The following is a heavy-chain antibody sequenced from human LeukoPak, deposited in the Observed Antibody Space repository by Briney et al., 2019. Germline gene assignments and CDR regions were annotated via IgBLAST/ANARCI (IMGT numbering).Heavy chain of an antibody. V-gene: IGHV4-34*01. D-gene: IGHD2-2*03. Sequence: SETLSLTCAVYGGSLSGYYWSWLRQSPGKGLEWIGEINHSGSTHYNPSLKSRVTISVDTSKRQFTLNLTSVTAADTAMYYCARDNGYCTSTTCSITMDPWGQGTLVTVSS. CDR2: INHSGST. CDR3: ARDNGYCTSTTCSITMDP. J-gene: IGHJ5*02. CDR1: GGSLSGYY.